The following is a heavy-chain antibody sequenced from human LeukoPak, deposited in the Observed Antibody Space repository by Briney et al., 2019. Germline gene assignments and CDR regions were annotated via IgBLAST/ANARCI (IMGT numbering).Heavy chain of an antibody. D-gene: IGHD1-26*01. CDR1: GFTFSDYY. CDR2: ISSSGSTI. CDR3: TRAAGAVGATMVHYYYYYMDV. Sequence: GGSLRLSCAASGFTFSDYYMSWIRQAPGKGLEWVSYISSSGSTIYYADSVKGRFTISRDNAKNSLYLQMNSLRAEDTAVYYCTRAAGAVGATMVHYYYYYMDVWGKGTTVTVSS. J-gene: IGHJ6*03. V-gene: IGHV3-11*01.